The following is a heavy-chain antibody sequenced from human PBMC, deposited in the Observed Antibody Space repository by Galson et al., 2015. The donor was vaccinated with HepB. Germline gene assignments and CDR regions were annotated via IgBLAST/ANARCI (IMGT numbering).Heavy chain of an antibody. D-gene: IGHD3-10*01. Sequence: SVKVSCKASGYTFTSYAMHWVRQAPGQRLEWMGMINAGNGNTKYSQKFQGRVTITRDTSASTAYMELSSLRSEDTAVYYCAGTGVPYYYYGMDVWGQGTTVTVSS. V-gene: IGHV1-3*01. CDR1: GYTFTSYA. J-gene: IGHJ6*02. CDR3: AGTGVPYYYYGMDV. CDR2: INAGNGNT.